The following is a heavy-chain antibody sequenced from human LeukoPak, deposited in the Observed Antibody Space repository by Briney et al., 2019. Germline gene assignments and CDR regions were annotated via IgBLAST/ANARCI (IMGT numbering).Heavy chain of an antibody. CDR3: ARLRRYCSSTSCYTNAFDI. CDR2: IYSGGST. J-gene: IGHJ3*02. D-gene: IGHD2-2*02. Sequence: PAGSLRLSCAASGFTVSSNYMSWVRQAAGKGLEGGSVIYSGGSTYYADSVKGRFTISRDNSKNTLYLQMNSLRAEDTAVYYCARLRRYCSSTSCYTNAFDIWGQGTMVTVSS. V-gene: IGHV3-53*01. CDR1: GFTVSSNY.